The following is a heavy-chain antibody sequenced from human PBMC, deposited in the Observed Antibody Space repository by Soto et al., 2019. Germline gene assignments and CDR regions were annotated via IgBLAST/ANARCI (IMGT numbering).Heavy chain of an antibody. CDR2: IYPSDSDT. V-gene: IGHV5-51*01. CDR3: ARGGVSTRTFDY. D-gene: IGHD3-3*01. CDR1: GYNFAGYW. J-gene: IGHJ4*02. Sequence: GEALKISCKGPGYNFAGYWIAWVRQMPGKGLELMGIIYPSDSDTRYRPSFQGQVTISADKSISSAYLQWSSLSASDTAMYYCARGGVSTRTFDYWGQGTPVTVSS.